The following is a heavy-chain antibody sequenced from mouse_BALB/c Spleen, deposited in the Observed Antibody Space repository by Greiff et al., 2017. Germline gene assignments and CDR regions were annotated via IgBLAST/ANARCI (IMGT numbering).Heavy chain of an antibody. Sequence: EVKLVESGGGLVKPGGSLKLSCAASGFTFSSYAMSWVRQTPEKRLEWVASISSGGSTYYPDSVKGRFTISRDNARNNLYLQMSSLRSEDTAMYYCARVSRGTTSWFAYWGQGTLVTVSA. CDR2: ISSGGST. D-gene: IGHD2-14*01. V-gene: IGHV5-6-5*01. J-gene: IGHJ3*01. CDR3: ARVSRGTTSWFAY. CDR1: GFTFSSYA.